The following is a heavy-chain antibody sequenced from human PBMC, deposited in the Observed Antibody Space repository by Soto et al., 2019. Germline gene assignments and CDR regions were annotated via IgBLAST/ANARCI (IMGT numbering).Heavy chain of an antibody. Sequence: GGSLRLSCAASGFTFSSYAMSWVRQAPGKGLEWVSAISGSGGGTYYADSVKGRLTISRDNSKNTLYLQMNSLRAEDTAVYYCAKGPGRASYRGGNFDYWGQGTLVTVSS. CDR3: AKGPGRASYRGGNFDY. CDR2: ISGSGGGT. J-gene: IGHJ4*02. CDR1: GFTFSSYA. D-gene: IGHD3-10*01. V-gene: IGHV3-23*01.